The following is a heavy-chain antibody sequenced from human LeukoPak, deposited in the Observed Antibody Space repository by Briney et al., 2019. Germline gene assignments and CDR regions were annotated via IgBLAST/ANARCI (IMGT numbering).Heavy chain of an antibody. D-gene: IGHD3-3*01. CDR1: GGSISSSSYY. Sequence: PSETLSLTRTVSGGSISSSSYYWGWIRQPPGKGLEWIGSIYYSGSTYYNPSLKSRVTISVDTSKNQFSLKLSSVTAADTAVYYCARLVSDYDFWSGYWYYFDYWGQGTLVTVSS. CDR2: IYYSGST. J-gene: IGHJ4*02. V-gene: IGHV4-39*07. CDR3: ARLVSDYDFWSGYWYYFDY.